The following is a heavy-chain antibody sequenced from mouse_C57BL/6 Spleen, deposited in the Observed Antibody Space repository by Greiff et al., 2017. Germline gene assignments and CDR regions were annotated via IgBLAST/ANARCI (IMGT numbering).Heavy chain of an antibody. CDR1: GYTFTSYW. V-gene: IGHV1-64*01. Sequence: QVQLQQPGAELVKPGASVKLSCKASGYTFTSYWMPWVKQRPGQGLEWIGVIHPNSGSTNYNEKFKSKATLTVDKSSSTAYMQLSSLTSEDSAVYYCARWYDYYGFAYWGQGTLVTVSA. D-gene: IGHD1-1*01. CDR3: ARWYDYYGFAY. J-gene: IGHJ3*01. CDR2: IHPNSGST.